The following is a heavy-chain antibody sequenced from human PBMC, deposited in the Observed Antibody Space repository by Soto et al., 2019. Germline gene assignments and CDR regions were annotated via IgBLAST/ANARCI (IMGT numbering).Heavy chain of an antibody. V-gene: IGHV1-46*03. CDR1: GNTFSNYY. CDR3: ARGGHVVVVTAAFDY. D-gene: IGHD2-21*02. CDR2: INPSGGHT. Sequence: QVQLVQSGAEVKKPGASVKVSCKASGNTFSNYYIHWVRQAPGQGLEWMGTINPSGGHTTYAQKFLGRVSLTRDTSTSTLYMEVTSLRSEDTAVYDCARGGHVVVVTAAFDYWGQGTLVTVSS. J-gene: IGHJ4*02.